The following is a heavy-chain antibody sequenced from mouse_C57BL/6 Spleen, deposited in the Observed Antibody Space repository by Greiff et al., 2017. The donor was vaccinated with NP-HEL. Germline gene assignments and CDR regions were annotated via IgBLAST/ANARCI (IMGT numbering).Heavy chain of an antibody. CDR2: ISSGGSYT. Sequence: EVNLVESGGDLVKPGGSLKLSCAASGFTFSSYGMSWVRQTPDKRLEWVATISSGGSYTYYPDSVKGRFTISRDNAKNTLYLQMSSLKSEDTAMYYCARHHPLWDYFDYWGQGTTLTVSS. CDR3: ARHHPLWDYFDY. D-gene: IGHD6-1*01. J-gene: IGHJ2*01. CDR1: GFTFSSYG. V-gene: IGHV5-6*01.